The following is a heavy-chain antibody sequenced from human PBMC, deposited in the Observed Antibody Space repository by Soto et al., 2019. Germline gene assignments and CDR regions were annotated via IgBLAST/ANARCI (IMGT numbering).Heavy chain of an antibody. CDR3: VRDSRSSAFDI. D-gene: IGHD3-10*01. V-gene: IGHV3-20*04. Sequence: EVSLVESGGGVVRPGGSLRLSCAGSGFPFGDYGMAWVRQAPGKGLEWGSGINWNGAHTGYVDSVKGRFTISRDSAKNSLFLQMNSLGAEDTALYYCVRDSRSSAFDIWGQGTMVIVSA. CDR1: GFPFGDYG. CDR2: INWNGAHT. J-gene: IGHJ3*02.